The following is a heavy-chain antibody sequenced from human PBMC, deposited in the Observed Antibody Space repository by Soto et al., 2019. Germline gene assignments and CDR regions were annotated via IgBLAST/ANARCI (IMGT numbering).Heavy chain of an antibody. Sequence: QVQLQESGPGLVRPSATLSLTCSVSDGSISGIYWTWVRQYPGKGLEWIGWIYSSGTTNYNPSLNSRVAFSVDTSKNQFSLKLTSVTAADTAIYYCARLRNHYFMDAWGKGTTVAVSS. CDR2: IYSSGTT. CDR1: DGSISGIY. D-gene: IGHD1-1*01. CDR3: ARLRNHYFMDA. V-gene: IGHV4-59*08. J-gene: IGHJ6*03.